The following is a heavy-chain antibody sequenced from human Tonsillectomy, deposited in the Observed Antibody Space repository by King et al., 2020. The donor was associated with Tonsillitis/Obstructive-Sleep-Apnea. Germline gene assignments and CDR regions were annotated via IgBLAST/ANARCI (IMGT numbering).Heavy chain of an antibody. D-gene: IGHD4-17*01. CDR3: ARGRLTTVTNGWFDP. Sequence: VQLQQWGAGLLKPSETLSLTCAVYGGSFSGYYWSWIRQPPGKGLEWIGEISHSGSTNYNPSLKSRVTISVDTSKNQFSLKLSSVTAADTAVYYCARGRLTTVTNGWFDPWGQGTLVTVSS. CDR2: ISHSGST. V-gene: IGHV4-34*01. CDR1: GGSFSGYY. J-gene: IGHJ5*02.